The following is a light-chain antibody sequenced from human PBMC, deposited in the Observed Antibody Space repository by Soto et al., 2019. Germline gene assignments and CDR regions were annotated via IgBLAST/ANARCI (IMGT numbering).Light chain of an antibody. CDR3: QQSFSIPQYT. J-gene: IGKJ2*01. CDR2: AAC. V-gene: IGKV1-39*01. CDR1: QSISNY. Sequence: DIQMTQSPSSLSASVGDRVTMTCRASQSISNYLNWYQQKPGKAPKLLIYAACSLRSGVPSRFSGSGSGTDFTLTISSLQPEDFATYYCQQSFSIPQYTFGQGTKLEIK.